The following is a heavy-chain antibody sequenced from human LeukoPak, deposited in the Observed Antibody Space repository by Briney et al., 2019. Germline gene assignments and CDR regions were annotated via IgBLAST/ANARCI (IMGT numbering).Heavy chain of an antibody. D-gene: IGHD6-19*01. V-gene: IGHV3-7*01. Sequence: GGSLRLSCAASGFTFSSYWMSWVRQAPGKGLEWVANIKQDGSEKYYVDSVKGRFTFSRDNAKNSLYLQMNSLRAEDTAVYYCARDSQLGIAVAGVFDYWGQGTLVTVSS. J-gene: IGHJ4*02. CDR1: GFTFSSYW. CDR2: IKQDGSEK. CDR3: ARDSQLGIAVAGVFDY.